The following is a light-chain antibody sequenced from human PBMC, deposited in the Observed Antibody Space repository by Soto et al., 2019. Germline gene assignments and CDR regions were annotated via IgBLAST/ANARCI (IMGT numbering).Light chain of an antibody. J-gene: IGLJ1*01. CDR3: QSLDSSLNAPFV. CDR1: SSNIGSGYA. V-gene: IGLV1-40*01. CDR2: DDN. Sequence: QSVLTQPPSVSGAPGQRVTISCTGSSSNIGSGYAVHWYQHVPGTAPKLLIYDDNNRPSGVPDRFSGSKSGTSASLAITGLQAEDEADYYCQSLDSSLNAPFVFGTGTKLTVL.